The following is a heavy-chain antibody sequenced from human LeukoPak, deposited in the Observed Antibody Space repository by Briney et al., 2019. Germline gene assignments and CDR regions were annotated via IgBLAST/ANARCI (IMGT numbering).Heavy chain of an antibody. Sequence: GESLRLSCAPSGFTLSNYWVSWVRQPPGKGLEWLANIKQDGSQIYYEVSTRGRFTHSRDNARNSLFLQMNSLRAEDTAVYYCARERRLYYDILTGYYRSYFDYWGQGNLVTVSS. CDR2: IKQDGSQI. J-gene: IGHJ4*02. D-gene: IGHD3-9*01. CDR1: GFTLSNYW. V-gene: IGHV3-7*01. CDR3: ARERRLYYDILTGYYRSYFDY.